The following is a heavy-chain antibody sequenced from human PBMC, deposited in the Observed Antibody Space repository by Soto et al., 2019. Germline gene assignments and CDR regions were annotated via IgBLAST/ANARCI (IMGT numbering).Heavy chain of an antibody. CDR2: ISPNSGGT. J-gene: IGHJ5*02. CDR3: ARIAGEDPYNWFDP. V-gene: IGHV1-2*04. Sequence: ASVKVSCKASGYTFTGYYMHWVRQAPGQGLEWMGWISPNSGGTNYAQKFQGWVTMTRDTSISTAYMELSRLRSDDTAVYYCARIAGEDPYNWFDPWGQGTLVTVSS. CDR1: GYTFTGYY. D-gene: IGHD3-16*01.